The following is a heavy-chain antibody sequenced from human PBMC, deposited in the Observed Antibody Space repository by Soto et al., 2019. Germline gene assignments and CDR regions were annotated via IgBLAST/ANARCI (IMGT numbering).Heavy chain of an antibody. Sequence: WGSLRLSCAASGFTFNTYSINCFRQSPFKGLEWVSSISSSSSYIYYTDSVKGRFTISRDNAKNSLYLQMNSLRAEDTAVYYCASLSRFALDYWGQGTLVTVSS. D-gene: IGHD3-10*01. CDR3: ASLSRFALDY. V-gene: IGHV3-21*01. CDR1: GFTFNTYS. CDR2: ISSSSSYI. J-gene: IGHJ4*02.